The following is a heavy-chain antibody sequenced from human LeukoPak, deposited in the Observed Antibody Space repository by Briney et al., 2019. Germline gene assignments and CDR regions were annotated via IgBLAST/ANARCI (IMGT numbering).Heavy chain of an antibody. CDR1: GGSFSGYY. J-gene: IGHJ4*02. CDR3: AGTYYYDSSGYYYPEFDY. Sequence: SETLSLTCAVYGGSFSGYYWSWIRQPPGKGLEWIGEINHSGSTNYNPSLKSRVTISVDTSKNQFSLKLSSVTAADTAVYYCAGTYYYDSSGYYYPEFDYWGQGTLVTVSS. D-gene: IGHD3-22*01. CDR2: INHSGST. V-gene: IGHV4-34*01.